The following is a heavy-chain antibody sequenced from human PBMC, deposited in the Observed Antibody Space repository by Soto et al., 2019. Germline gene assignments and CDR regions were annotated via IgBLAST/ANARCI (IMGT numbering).Heavy chain of an antibody. CDR2: IYYSGST. D-gene: IGHD3-3*01. J-gene: IGHJ5*02. V-gene: IGHV4-31*03. CDR1: GSSISSGDYY. Sequence: SVTLSLTCTVSGSSISSGDYYWSWIRQHPGKSLEWIGYIYYSGSTYYNPSLKRRVTISVDTSKNQFSLKLSSVTAADTAVYYCARWWSGSRRGFDPWGQGTLVTVSS. CDR3: ARWWSGSRRGFDP.